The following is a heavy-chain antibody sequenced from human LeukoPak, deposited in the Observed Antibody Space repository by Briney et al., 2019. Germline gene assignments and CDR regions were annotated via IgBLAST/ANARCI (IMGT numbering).Heavy chain of an antibody. V-gene: IGHV4-31*02. CDR3: ARNDYVWGNYRPIPDY. Sequence: SETLSLTCTVAGGSTSSGGYYWSWIRQHPGKRLERIGYINYNGVTYYNPSLKSRLTISVVDTSKNQFSLRLNSVTVADTAVYYCARNDYVWGNYRPIPDYWGQGTLVTVSS. CDR1: GGSTSSGGYY. J-gene: IGHJ4*02. D-gene: IGHD3-16*02. CDR2: INYNGVT.